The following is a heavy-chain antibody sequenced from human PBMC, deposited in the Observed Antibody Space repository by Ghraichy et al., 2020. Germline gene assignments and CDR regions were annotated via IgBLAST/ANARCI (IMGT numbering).Heavy chain of an antibody. CDR1: GGSVGSDSYY. CDR2: IYYNGYT. V-gene: IGHV4-39*01. Sequence: SETLSLTCTVSGGSVGSDSYYWGWIRQTPGKGLEWIASIYYNGYTYYNPSLKSRVTISVDMSKNQFALKLSSVTAADTAVYYCASSAFGVVINLYYFDYWGQGTLVTVSS. CDR3: ASSAFGVVINLYYFDY. J-gene: IGHJ4*02. D-gene: IGHD3-3*01.